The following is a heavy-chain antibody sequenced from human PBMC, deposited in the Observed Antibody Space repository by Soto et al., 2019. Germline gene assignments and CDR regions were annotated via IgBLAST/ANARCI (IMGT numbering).Heavy chain of an antibody. Sequence: QVQLVQSGAEVKKPGASVKVSCKASGYTFTSYGISWVRQAPGQGLEWMGWISAYNGNTNYAQKLQGRVTMTTDTATSTAYMELRSLRSDDTAVYYCAGGSGSYYPSTYYYYGMDVWGQGTTVTVSS. J-gene: IGHJ6*02. V-gene: IGHV1-18*01. CDR1: GYTFTSYG. D-gene: IGHD1-26*01. CDR3: AGGSGSYYPSTYYYYGMDV. CDR2: ISAYNGNT.